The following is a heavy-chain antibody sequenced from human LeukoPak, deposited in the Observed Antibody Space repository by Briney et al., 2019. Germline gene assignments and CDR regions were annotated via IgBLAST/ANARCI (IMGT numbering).Heavy chain of an antibody. CDR3: ARGRGSSGMPDY. CDR1: GGSFSGYY. CDR2: INHSGST. V-gene: IGHV4-34*01. J-gene: IGHJ4*02. Sequence: SETLSLTCAVYGGSFSGYYWSWIRPPPGKGLEWIGEINHSGSTNYNPSLKSRVTISVDTSKNQFSLKLSSVTAADTAVYYCARGRGSSGMPDYWGQGTLVTVSS. D-gene: IGHD6-19*01.